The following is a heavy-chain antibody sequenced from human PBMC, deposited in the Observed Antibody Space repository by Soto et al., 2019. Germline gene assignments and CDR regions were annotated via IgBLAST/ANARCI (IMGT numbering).Heavy chain of an antibody. CDR3: AKETAPYGDELFDY. Sequence: GGSLRLSCAASGFTFSSYGMHWVRQAPGKGLEWVAVISYDGSNKYYADSVKGRFTISRDNSKNTLYLQMNSLRAEDTAVYYCAKETAPYGDELFDYWGQGTLVTVSS. D-gene: IGHD4-17*01. CDR2: ISYDGSNK. J-gene: IGHJ4*02. CDR1: GFTFSSYG. V-gene: IGHV3-30*18.